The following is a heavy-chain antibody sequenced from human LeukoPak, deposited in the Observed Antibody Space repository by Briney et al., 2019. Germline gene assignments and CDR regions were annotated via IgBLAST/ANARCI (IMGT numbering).Heavy chain of an antibody. Sequence: GGSLRLSCAASGFTFSSYAMSWVRQAPGKGLEWVSAISGSGENTYYADSVKGRFTISRDNSKNTLYLQMNSLRAEDTAVYYCAKSGTRSSWSPRVKTYLDYWGQGTLVTVSS. CDR1: GFTFSSYA. CDR3: AKSGTRSSWSPRVKTYLDY. V-gene: IGHV3-23*01. J-gene: IGHJ4*02. D-gene: IGHD6-13*01. CDR2: ISGSGENT.